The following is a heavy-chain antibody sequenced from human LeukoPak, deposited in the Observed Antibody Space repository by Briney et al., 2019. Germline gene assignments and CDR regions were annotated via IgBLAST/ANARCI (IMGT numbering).Heavy chain of an antibody. CDR2: ISAYNGNT. Sequence: ASVKVSCKASGYTFTSHGISWVRQAPGQGLEWMGWISAYNGNTNYAQKLQGRVTMTTDTSTSTAYMELRSLRSDDTAVYYCARARRVVVAAKYYFDYWGQGTLVTVSS. J-gene: IGHJ4*02. D-gene: IGHD2-15*01. CDR1: GYTFTSHG. V-gene: IGHV1-18*01. CDR3: ARARRVVVAAKYYFDY.